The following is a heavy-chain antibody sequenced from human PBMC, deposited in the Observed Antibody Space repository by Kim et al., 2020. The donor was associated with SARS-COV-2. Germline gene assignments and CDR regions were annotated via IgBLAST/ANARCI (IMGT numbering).Heavy chain of an antibody. CDR2: IYASGST. Sequence: SETLSLTCTVSGGSISTNYWGWIRQSAGKGLEWIGRIYASGSTDYNASLKSRVAMSVDTSKNQFSLELSSVTAADTAVYFCARGPPRADCGANSYLDYWGQGILVTVSA. CDR1: GGSISTNY. CDR3: ARGPPRADCGANSYLDY. D-gene: IGHD2-21*01. J-gene: IGHJ4*02. V-gene: IGHV4-4*07.